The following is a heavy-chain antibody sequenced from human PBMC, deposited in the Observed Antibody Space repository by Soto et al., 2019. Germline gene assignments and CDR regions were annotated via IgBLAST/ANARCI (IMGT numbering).Heavy chain of an antibody. Sequence: SESLSLTCTVSGGSISSYYWSWIRQPPGKGLEWIGYIYYSGSTNYNPSLKSRVTISVDTSKNQFSLRLSSLKSDDTAVYYCTTDAPQYSGSEVWGQGTLVTVSS. CDR3: TTDAPQYSGSEV. CDR2: IYYSGST. J-gene: IGHJ4*02. V-gene: IGHV4-59*12. CDR1: GGSISSYY. D-gene: IGHD1-26*01.